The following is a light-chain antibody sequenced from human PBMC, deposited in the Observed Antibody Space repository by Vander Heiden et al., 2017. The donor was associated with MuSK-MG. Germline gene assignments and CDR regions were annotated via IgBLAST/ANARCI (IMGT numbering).Light chain of an antibody. Sequence: DIQMTQSPSSLSASVGDRVTITCRASQSISSYLNWYQQNPGKAPKLLIYAASSLQSGAPSRSTGSGSRTAFIRTISSLQPEDVQAYYCKQQYSTQPYTFGRGTKLEIK. CDR3: KQQYSTQPYT. CDR1: QSISSY. V-gene: IGKV1-39*01. J-gene: IGKJ2*01. CDR2: AAS.